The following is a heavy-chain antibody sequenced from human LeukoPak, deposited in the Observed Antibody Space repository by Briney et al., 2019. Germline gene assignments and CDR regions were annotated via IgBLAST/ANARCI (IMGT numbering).Heavy chain of an antibody. CDR1: GGSISSGSYY. D-gene: IGHD3-3*01. Sequence: SQTLSLTCTVSGGSISSGSYYWSWIRQPAGKGLEWIGRIYTSGSTNYNPSLKSRVTISVDTSKIQFSLKLSSVTAADTAVYYCARADYDFWSGYSWGQGTLVTVSS. V-gene: IGHV4-61*02. J-gene: IGHJ5*02. CDR3: ARADYDFWSGYS. CDR2: IYTSGST.